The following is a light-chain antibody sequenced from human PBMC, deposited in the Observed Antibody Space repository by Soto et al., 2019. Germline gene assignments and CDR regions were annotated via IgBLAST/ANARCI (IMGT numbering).Light chain of an antibody. Sequence: DIQMTQSPSSLSASLRDRVTITCRASQSISTYLNWYQQKPGKAPKLLIYTASSLQSGVPSRFSGSGSGTDFTLTISSLHPEDFATYYCQQTYSAPTFPFGGGTKVDIX. CDR1: QSISTY. CDR3: QQTYSAPTFP. J-gene: IGKJ4*01. CDR2: TAS. V-gene: IGKV1-39*01.